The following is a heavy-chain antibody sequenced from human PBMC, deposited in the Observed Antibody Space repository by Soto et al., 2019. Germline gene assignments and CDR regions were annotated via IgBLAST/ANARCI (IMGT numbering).Heavy chain of an antibody. J-gene: IGHJ3*02. Sequence: SETLSLTCTVSGGSINSVDYYWSWIRQHPGKGLEWIGYIYFSGSTYYNPSLKSRVTISVDTSKNQFSLNLSSVTAADTAVYYCARGELFRYFEWPLDAFDIWGQGTMVTGSS. D-gene: IGHD3-9*01. CDR3: ARGELFRYFEWPLDAFDI. V-gene: IGHV4-31*03. CDR1: GGSINSVDYY. CDR2: IYFSGST.